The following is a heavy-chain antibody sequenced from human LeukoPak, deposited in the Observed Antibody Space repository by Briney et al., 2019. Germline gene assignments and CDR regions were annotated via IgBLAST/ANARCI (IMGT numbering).Heavy chain of an antibody. V-gene: IGHV4-61*02. CDR1: GGSISSGSYY. CDR3: ASSPGLLRAFDI. CDR2: IYTSGST. Sequence: PSETLSLTCTVSGGSISSGSYYWSWIRQPAGKGLEWIGRIYTSGSTNYNPSLKSRVTISVDTSKNQFSLKLSSVTAADTAVYYCASSPGLLRAFDIWGQGTMVTVSS. J-gene: IGHJ3*02.